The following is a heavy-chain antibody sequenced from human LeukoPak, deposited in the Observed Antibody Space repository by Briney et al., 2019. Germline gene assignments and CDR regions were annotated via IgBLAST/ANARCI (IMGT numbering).Heavy chain of an antibody. V-gene: IGHV1-3*01. Sequence: AASVKVSCKASGYTFTSYAMHWVRQAPGQRLEWMGWINAGNGNTKYSQKFQGRVTITRDTSASTAYMELSSLRSEDTAVYYCARDLSSGWYLGYWGQGTLVTVSS. CDR2: INAGNGNT. J-gene: IGHJ4*02. D-gene: IGHD6-19*01. CDR1: GYTFTSYA. CDR3: ARDLSSGWYLGY.